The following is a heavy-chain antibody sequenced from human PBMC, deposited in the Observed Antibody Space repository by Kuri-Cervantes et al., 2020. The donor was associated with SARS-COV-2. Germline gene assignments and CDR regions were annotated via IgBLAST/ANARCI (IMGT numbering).Heavy chain of an antibody. J-gene: IGHJ6*02. CDR3: ARDGGDFWSGPFYGMDV. CDR1: GGSISSYY. V-gene: IGHV4-4*07. Sequence: SETLSLTCTVSGGSISSYYWSWIRQPAGKGLEWIGRIYTSGSTNYNPSLKSRVTISVDTSKNQFSLKLSSVTAADTAVYYCARDGGDFWSGPFYGMDVWGQGTTVTVSS. D-gene: IGHD3-3*01. CDR2: IYTSGST.